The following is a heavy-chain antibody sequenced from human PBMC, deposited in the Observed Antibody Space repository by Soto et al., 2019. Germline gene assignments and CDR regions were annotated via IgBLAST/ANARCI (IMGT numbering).Heavy chain of an antibody. D-gene: IGHD5-12*01. V-gene: IGHV3-11*01. Sequence: QVHLVESGGDLVKPGGSLRLSCAASGFTFSDYYMNWIRQAPGKGLDWVSSISSRDNTIYYADSVQGRFTISRDNAKNSLYLQMNSLRAEDTAVYYCARTYGGYQPLYYGMDVWGQGTTVTVSS. CDR2: ISSRDNTI. J-gene: IGHJ6*02. CDR1: GFTFSDYY. CDR3: ARTYGGYQPLYYGMDV.